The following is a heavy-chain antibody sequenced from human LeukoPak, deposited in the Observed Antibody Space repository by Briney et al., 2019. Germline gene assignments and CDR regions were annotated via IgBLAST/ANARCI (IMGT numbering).Heavy chain of an antibody. D-gene: IGHD6-13*01. Sequence: GGSLRLSCTASGFTFDDYAMHWVRQAPGKGLEWVSSINWNSGIIDYADSVKGRFTISRDNAKNSLYLQMNSLRAEDTAVYYCARGQQLVPGRLDYFDYWGQGTLVTVSS. CDR2: INWNSGII. CDR1: GFTFDDYA. V-gene: IGHV3-9*01. J-gene: IGHJ4*02. CDR3: ARGQQLVPGRLDYFDY.